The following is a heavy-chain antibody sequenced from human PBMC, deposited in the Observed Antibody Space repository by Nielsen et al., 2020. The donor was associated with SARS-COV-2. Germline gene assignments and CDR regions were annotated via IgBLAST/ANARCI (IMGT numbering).Heavy chain of an antibody. Sequence: GESLKISCAASGFTFSSYSMNWVRQAPGKGLEWVSSISSSSRYIYYADSVKGRFTISRDNAKNSLYLQMNSLRAEDTAVYYCARGDYDILTGYYILYYFDYWGQGTLVTVSS. V-gene: IGHV3-21*01. CDR1: GFTFSSYS. J-gene: IGHJ4*02. CDR3: ARGDYDILTGYYILYYFDY. D-gene: IGHD3-9*01. CDR2: ISSSSRYI.